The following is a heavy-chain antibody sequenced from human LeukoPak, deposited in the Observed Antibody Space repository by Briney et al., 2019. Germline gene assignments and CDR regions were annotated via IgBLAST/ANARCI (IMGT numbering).Heavy chain of an antibody. Sequence: GGSLRLSCAASGFTFSNAWMSWVRQAPGKGLEWVAVIWYDGSNKYYADSVKGRFTISRDNSKNTLYLQMNSLRAEDTAVYYCAKDNANYYDSSFAFDIWGQGTMVTVSS. CDR3: AKDNANYYDSSFAFDI. CDR2: IWYDGSNK. CDR1: GFTFSNAW. J-gene: IGHJ3*02. D-gene: IGHD3-22*01. V-gene: IGHV3-33*06.